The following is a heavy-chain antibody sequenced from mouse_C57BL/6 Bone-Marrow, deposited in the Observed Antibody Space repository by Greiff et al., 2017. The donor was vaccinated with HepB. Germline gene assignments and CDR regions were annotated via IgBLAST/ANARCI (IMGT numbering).Heavy chain of an antibody. J-gene: IGHJ1*03. D-gene: IGHD2-4*01. CDR3: ASFFYDYDEGWYFDV. V-gene: IGHV3-6*01. CDR2: ISYDGSN. Sequence: EVHLVESGPGLVKPSQSLSLTCSVTGYSITSGYYWNWIRQFPGNKLEWMGYISYDGSNNYNPSLKNRISITRDTSKNQFFLKLNSVTTEDTATYYCASFFYDYDEGWYFDVWGTGTTVTVSS. CDR1: GYSITSGYY.